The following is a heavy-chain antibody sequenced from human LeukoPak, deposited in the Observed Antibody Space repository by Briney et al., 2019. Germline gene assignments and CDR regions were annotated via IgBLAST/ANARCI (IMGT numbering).Heavy chain of an antibody. J-gene: IGHJ3*02. D-gene: IGHD3-3*02. CDR1: GGSISSYY. CDR3: ARLARVAFDI. Sequence: SETLSLTCTVSGGSISSYYWSWIRQPPGKGLEWIGYIYYSGSTNYNPSLKSRVTISVDTSKNQFSLKLSSVTAADTAVYYCARLARVAFDIWGQGTMVTVSS. V-gene: IGHV4-59*08. CDR2: IYYSGST.